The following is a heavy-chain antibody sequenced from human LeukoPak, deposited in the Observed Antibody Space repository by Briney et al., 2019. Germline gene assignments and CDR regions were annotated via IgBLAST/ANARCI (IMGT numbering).Heavy chain of an antibody. Sequence: GGSLRLSCAASGFTFSSYNMNWVRQAPGKGLEWVSSISSSSSYIYYADSVKGRFTISRDNAKNSLYLQMNSLRAEDTAVYYCARGLLWFGEEFDAFDIWGQGTMVTVSS. CDR2: ISSSSSYI. V-gene: IGHV3-21*01. D-gene: IGHD3-10*01. J-gene: IGHJ3*02. CDR3: ARGLLWFGEEFDAFDI. CDR1: GFTFSSYN.